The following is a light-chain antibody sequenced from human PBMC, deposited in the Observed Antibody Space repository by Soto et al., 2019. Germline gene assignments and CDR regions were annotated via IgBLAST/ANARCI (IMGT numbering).Light chain of an antibody. CDR2: EVS. Sequence: QSALTQPASMSGSPGQSITISCTGNSSDVGGYNYVSWYQQHPGKAPKLMIYEVSDRPSGVSNRFSGSKSANTASLTISGLQAEDESDYYCSSFTSSSTLVVFGGGTKLTVL. J-gene: IGLJ2*01. V-gene: IGLV2-14*01. CDR3: SSFTSSSTLVV. CDR1: SSDVGGYNY.